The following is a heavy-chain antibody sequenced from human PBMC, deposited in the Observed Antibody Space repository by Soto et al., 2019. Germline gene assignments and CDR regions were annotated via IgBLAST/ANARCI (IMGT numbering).Heavy chain of an antibody. Sequence: SETLSLTCTVSGGSISSYYWSWIRQPPGKGMEWIGYTYTSGRTYYNPSLKSRVTISVDTSKNQFSLKLTSVTAADTAVYYCARDPAPWGQGTLVTVSS. V-gene: IGHV4-4*09. CDR2: TYTSGRT. CDR1: GGSISSYY. J-gene: IGHJ5*02. CDR3: ARDPAP.